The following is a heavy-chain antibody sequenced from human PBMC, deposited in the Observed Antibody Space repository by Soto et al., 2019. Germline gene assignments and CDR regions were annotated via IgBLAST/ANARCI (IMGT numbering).Heavy chain of an antibody. Sequence: PGGSLRHSCAASGFTFSSYSMNWVRQAPGKGLEWVSSISSSSSYIYYADSVKGRFTISRDNAKNSLYLQMNSPRAEDTAVYYCARLNHGYSYGYDVDYWGQGTLVTVSS. D-gene: IGHD5-18*01. CDR1: GFTFSSYS. CDR3: ARLNHGYSYGYDVDY. CDR2: ISSSSSYI. V-gene: IGHV3-21*01. J-gene: IGHJ4*02.